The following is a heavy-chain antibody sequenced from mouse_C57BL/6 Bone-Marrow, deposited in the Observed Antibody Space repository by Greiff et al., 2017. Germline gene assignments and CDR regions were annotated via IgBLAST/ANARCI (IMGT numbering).Heavy chain of an antibody. D-gene: IGHD2-4*01. CDR2: IRSKSNNYAT. CDR1: GFSFNTYA. CDR3: VRQRGLRPYFDY. J-gene: IGHJ2*01. Sequence: EVKLLESGGGLVQPKGSLKLSCAASGFSFNTYAMNWVRQAPGKGLEWVARIRSKSNNYATYYADSVKDRFTISRDDSESMLYLQMNNLKTEDTAMYYCVRQRGLRPYFDYWGQGTTLTVSS. V-gene: IGHV10-1*01.